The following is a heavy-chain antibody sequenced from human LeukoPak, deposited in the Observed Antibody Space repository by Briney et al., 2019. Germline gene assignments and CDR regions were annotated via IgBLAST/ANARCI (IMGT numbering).Heavy chain of an antibody. CDR3: ARGTYSGSPGAY. CDR1: GFTFSDYY. CDR2: ISSSSSYM. D-gene: IGHD1-26*01. J-gene: IGHJ4*02. V-gene: IGHV3-11*06. Sequence: GSLRLSCAASGFTFSDYYMSWIRQAPGKGLEWVSSISSSSSYMYYADSVKGRFTISRDNAKNSLYLQMNSLRAEDTAVYYCARGTYSGSPGAYWGQGTLVTVSS.